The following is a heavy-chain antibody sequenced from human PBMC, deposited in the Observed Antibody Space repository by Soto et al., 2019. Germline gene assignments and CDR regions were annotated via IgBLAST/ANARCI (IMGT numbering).Heavy chain of an antibody. J-gene: IGHJ6*02. Sequence: GGSLRLSCAASGFTVSSNYMSWVRQAPGKGLEWVSVIYSGGSTYYADSVKGRFTISRDNSKNTLYLQMNSLRAEDTAVYYCARGGRGASYYYYYGMDVWGQGTTVTVSS. CDR3: ARGGRGASYYYYYGMDV. CDR2: IYSGGST. V-gene: IGHV3-53*01. CDR1: GFTVSSNY.